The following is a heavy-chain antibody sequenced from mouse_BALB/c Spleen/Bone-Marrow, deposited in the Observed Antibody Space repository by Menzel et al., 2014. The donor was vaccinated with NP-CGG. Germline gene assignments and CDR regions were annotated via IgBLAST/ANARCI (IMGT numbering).Heavy chain of an antibody. V-gene: IGHV5-6-3*01. J-gene: IGHJ2*03. CDR1: GFTFSSYG. CDR3: ARVWYFDY. CDR2: INSNGGST. Sequence: EVKVVESGGGLVQPGGSLKLSCAAPGFTFSSYGMSWVRQTPDKRLELVATINSNGGSTYYPDSVKGRFTISRDNAKNTLYLQMSSLKSEDTAMYYCARVWYFDYWGQGTSLTVSS.